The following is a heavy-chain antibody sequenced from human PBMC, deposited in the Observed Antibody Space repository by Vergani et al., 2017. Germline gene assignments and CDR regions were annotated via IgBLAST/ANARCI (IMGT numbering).Heavy chain of an antibody. CDR1: GGSISSYY. CDR3: ARVGIAAAYYYFDY. J-gene: IGHJ4*02. D-gene: IGHD6-13*01. Sequence: QLQLQESGPGLVKPSETLSLTCTVSGGSISSYYWSWIRQPPGKGLEWIGYIYYSGSTNYNPSLKSRVTISVDTSKNQFSLKLSSVTAADTAVYYCARVGIAAAYYYFDYWGQGTLVTVSS. V-gene: IGHV4-59*01. CDR2: IYYSGST.